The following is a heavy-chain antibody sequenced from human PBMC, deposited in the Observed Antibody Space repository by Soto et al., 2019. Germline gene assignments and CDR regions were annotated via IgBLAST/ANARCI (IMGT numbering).Heavy chain of an antibody. CDR3: ARDFWSGFYSYYYYYGMDV. CDR1: GFTFSSYW. V-gene: IGHV3-7*01. CDR2: IKQDGSEK. D-gene: IGHD3-3*01. J-gene: IGHJ6*02. Sequence: GGSLRLSCAASGFTFSSYWMSWVRQAPGKGLEWVANIKQDGSEKYYVDSVKGRFTISRDNAKNSLYLQMNSLGAEDTAVYYCARDFWSGFYSYYYYYGMDVWGQGTTVTVSS.